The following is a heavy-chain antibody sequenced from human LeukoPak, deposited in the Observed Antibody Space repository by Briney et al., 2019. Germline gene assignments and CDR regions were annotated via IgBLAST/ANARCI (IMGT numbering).Heavy chain of an antibody. V-gene: IGHV1-18*01. J-gene: IGHJ5*02. CDR3: ARDPEHDSSGQSWFDP. D-gene: IGHD3-22*01. CDR2: ISAYNGNT. Sequence: ASVKVSCKAPGYTFTSYGISWVRQAPGQGLEWMGWISAYNGNTNYAQKLQGRVTMTTDTSTSTAYMELRSLRSDDTAVYYCARDPEHDSSGQSWFDPWGQGTLVTVSS. CDR1: GYTFTSYG.